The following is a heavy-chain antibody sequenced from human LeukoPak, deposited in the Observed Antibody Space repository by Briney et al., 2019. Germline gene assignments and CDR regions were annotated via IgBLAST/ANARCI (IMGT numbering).Heavy chain of an antibody. CDR3: VRGTGY. Sequence: GGSLGLSCSVSGFTFSTYVMHWVRQAPGKGLEYVSAISSNGDNTYYADSVKGRFTISRDNSKNTLYLQMSSLRADDTAVYYCVRGTGYWGQGTLVTVSS. CDR1: GFTFSTYV. J-gene: IGHJ4*02. CDR2: ISSNGDNT. V-gene: IGHV3-64D*06.